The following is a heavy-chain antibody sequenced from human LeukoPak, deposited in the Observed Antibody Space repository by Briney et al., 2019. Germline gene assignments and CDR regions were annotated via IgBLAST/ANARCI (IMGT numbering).Heavy chain of an antibody. Sequence: GASVKVSCKASGYTFSGYYIHWVRQAPGQGLEWMGWINPNSGDTKYGQKFQGRVTMTRDTSTTTVYMELSSLRSEDTAVYYCAREESGGYFDYGGQGTLVTVSS. D-gene: IGHD2-8*02. CDR1: GYTFSGYY. CDR2: INPNSGDT. CDR3: AREESGGYFDY. V-gene: IGHV1-2*02. J-gene: IGHJ4*02.